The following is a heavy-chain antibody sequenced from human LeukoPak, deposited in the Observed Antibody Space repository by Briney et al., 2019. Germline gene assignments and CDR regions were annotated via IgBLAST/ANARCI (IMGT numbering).Heavy chain of an antibody. J-gene: IGHJ4*02. D-gene: IGHD2-2*01. CDR1: GFSFSSYT. CDR2: ISGSGGST. CDR3: AKDLGYCSSFSCPFDY. Sequence: PGGSPRLSCAVSGFSFSSYTMSWVRQAPGKGLEWVSAISGSGGSTYYADCVKGRFTISRDNSKNTLFLQMNSLRAEDTAVYYCAKDLGYCSSFSCPFDYWGQGTLVTVSS. V-gene: IGHV3-23*01.